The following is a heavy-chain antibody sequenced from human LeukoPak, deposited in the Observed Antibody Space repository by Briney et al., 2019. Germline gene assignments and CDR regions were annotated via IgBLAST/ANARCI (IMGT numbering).Heavy chain of an antibody. V-gene: IGHV3-30-3*01. D-gene: IGHD4-11*01. CDR1: GFTFSSYA. CDR3: ARGMAVTTGFAYMDV. J-gene: IGHJ6*03. CDR2: ISYDGSNK. Sequence: PGGSLRLSCAASGFTFSSYAMHWVRQAPGKGLEWVAVISYDGSNKYYADSVKGRFTISRDNSKNTLYLQMNSLRAEDTAVYYCARGMAVTTGFAYMDVWGKGTTVTVSS.